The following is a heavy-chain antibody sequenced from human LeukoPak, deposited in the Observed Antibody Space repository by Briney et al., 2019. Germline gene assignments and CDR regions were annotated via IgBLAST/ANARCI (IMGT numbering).Heavy chain of an antibody. CDR1: GFTFSSYE. CDR3: ARDSVGALYFDY. J-gene: IGHJ4*02. Sequence: PGGSLRLSCAASGFTFSSYEMNWVRQAPGKGLEWVSYISRSGSTIYYADSVKGRFTISRDNAKNSLYLQMNSLRAEDTAVYYCARDSVGALYFDYWGQGTLVTVSS. V-gene: IGHV3-48*03. D-gene: IGHD1-26*01. CDR2: ISRSGSTI.